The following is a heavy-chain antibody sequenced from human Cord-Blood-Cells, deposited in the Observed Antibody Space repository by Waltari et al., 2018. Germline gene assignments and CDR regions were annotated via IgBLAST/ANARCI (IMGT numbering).Heavy chain of an antibody. CDR1: GGSISSYY. CDR3: ARFRYSSSWFDY. D-gene: IGHD6-13*01. V-gene: IGHV4-59*13. CDR2: IYYSGST. J-gene: IGHJ4*02. Sequence: QVQLQESGPGLVKPSETLSLTCTVSGGSISSYYWSWIRQPPGKGLEWIGYIYYSGSTNYTPSLKCRVTRSVDTSKNQFSLKLSSVTAADTAVYYCARFRYSSSWFDYWGQGTLVTVSS.